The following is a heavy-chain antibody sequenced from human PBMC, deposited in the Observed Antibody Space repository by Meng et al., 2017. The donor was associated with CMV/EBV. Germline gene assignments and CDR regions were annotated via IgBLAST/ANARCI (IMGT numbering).Heavy chain of an antibody. CDR3: AREVTHYGFWSGYYPDYYYYGMDV. Sequence: GESLKISCAASGFTFSSYSMNWVRQAPGKGLEWVSSISSSSSYIYYADSVKGRFTISRDNAKNSLYLQMNSLRAEDTAVYYCAREVTHYGFWSGYYPDYYYYGMDVWGQGTTVTVSS. D-gene: IGHD3-3*01. CDR1: GFTFSSYS. V-gene: IGHV3-21*01. CDR2: ISSSSSYI. J-gene: IGHJ6*02.